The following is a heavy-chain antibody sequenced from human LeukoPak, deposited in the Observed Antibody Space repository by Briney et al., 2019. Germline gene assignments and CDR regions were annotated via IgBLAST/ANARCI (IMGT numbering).Heavy chain of an antibody. CDR3: ARDASVRVVVAATRGGFDP. CDR1: GFTFSSYA. J-gene: IGHJ5*02. V-gene: IGHV3-30-3*01. D-gene: IGHD2-15*01. CDR2: ISYDGSNK. Sequence: GGSLRLSCAASGFTFSSYAMHWVRQAPGKGLEWVAVISYDGSNKYYADSVKGRFTISRDNSKNTLYLQMNSLRAEDTAAYYCARDASVRVVVAATRGGFDPWGQGTLVTVSS.